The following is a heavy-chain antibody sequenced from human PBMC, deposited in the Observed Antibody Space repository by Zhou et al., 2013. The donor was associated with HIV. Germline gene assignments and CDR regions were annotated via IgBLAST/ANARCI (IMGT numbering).Heavy chain of an antibody. CDR1: GVSISNYA. J-gene: IGHJ4*02. CDR3: VGRQKYNPGNVGNFDF. CDR2: TIPHFGVI. Sequence: QVRLMQSGAEVKKPGSSVKISCKASGVSISNYAVNWVRQAPGQQLEWMGGTIPHFGVINPAQKFKDRLRLTADASTTTVYMDLSGLEFADTAVYYCVGRQKYNPGNVGNFDFWGQGTLVTVSS. D-gene: IGHD1-20*01. V-gene: IGHV1-69*12.